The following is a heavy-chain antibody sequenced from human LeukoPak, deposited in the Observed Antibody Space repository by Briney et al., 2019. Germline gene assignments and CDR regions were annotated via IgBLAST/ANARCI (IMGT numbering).Heavy chain of an antibody. Sequence: PGGSLRLSCAASGFTFDEYGMSWVRQAPGKGLEWVSGINWNGGSTGHADSVKGRFTISRDNAKNSLYLRMDSLRAEDTALYHCVRGYDISGYNLFDYWGQGTLVTVSS. V-gene: IGHV3-20*01. CDR2: INWNGGST. J-gene: IGHJ4*02. CDR3: VRGYDISGYNLFDY. CDR1: GFTFDEYG. D-gene: IGHD3-22*01.